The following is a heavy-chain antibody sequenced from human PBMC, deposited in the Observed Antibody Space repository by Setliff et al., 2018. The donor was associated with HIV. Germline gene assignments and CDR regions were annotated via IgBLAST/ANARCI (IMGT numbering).Heavy chain of an antibody. CDR1: GGSISSSSFY. V-gene: IGHV4-39*02. J-gene: IGHJ6*03. Sequence: SETLSLTCNVSGGSISSSSFYWAWLRQPPGKEPEWIASIYYNTRTYYNLSLRSRVTIPVDTSKNLFSLKMTSVTAADTAVYYCAGNQNWNGYAFPYIDVWGKGTTVTVSS. D-gene: IGHD3-3*01. CDR2: IYYNTRT. CDR3: AGNQNWNGYAFPYIDV.